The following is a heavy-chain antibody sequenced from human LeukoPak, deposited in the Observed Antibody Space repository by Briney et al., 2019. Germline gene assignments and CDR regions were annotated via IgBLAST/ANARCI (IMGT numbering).Heavy chain of an antibody. CDR3: AKARSWYYGMDV. Sequence: GGSLRLSCVASRFTFSSYAMSWVRQAPGKGLEWVSGISGSGGSTYYADSVKGRFTISRDNSKNTLYLQMSSLRAEDTAVYYCAKARSWYYGMDVWGQGTTVTVSS. D-gene: IGHD5-12*01. V-gene: IGHV3-23*01. J-gene: IGHJ6*02. CDR2: ISGSGGST. CDR1: RFTFSSYA.